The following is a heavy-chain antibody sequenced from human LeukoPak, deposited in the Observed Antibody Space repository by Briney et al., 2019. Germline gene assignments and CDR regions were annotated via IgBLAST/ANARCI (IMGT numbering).Heavy chain of an antibody. CDR2: IHYSGTT. J-gene: IGHJ4*02. V-gene: IGHV4-39*07. CDR3: ARDYTLYISGWFLDY. Sequence: SETLSLTCTVSGDSSSNTIFYWGWIRQPPGKGLEWIGSIHYSGTTHYNPSLKSRVTISVDTSKNQFSLKLTSVTAADTAVYYCARDYTLYISGWFLDYWAQGTLVTVSS. D-gene: IGHD6-19*01. CDR1: GDSSSNTIFY.